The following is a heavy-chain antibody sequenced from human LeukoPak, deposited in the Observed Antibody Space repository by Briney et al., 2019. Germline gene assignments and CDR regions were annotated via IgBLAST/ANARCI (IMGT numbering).Heavy chain of an antibody. CDR2: ISGSGGST. D-gene: IGHD6-19*01. CDR1: GFTFSSYA. CDR3: AKYGSGWYGIDY. J-gene: IGHJ4*02. V-gene: IGHV3-23*01. Sequence: PGGSLRLSCAASGFTFSSYAMSWVRQAPGKGLEWVSAISGSGGSTYYADSVKGRFSISRDNSKNTLYLQMNSLRAEDTAVYYCAKYGSGWYGIDYWGQGTLVTVSS.